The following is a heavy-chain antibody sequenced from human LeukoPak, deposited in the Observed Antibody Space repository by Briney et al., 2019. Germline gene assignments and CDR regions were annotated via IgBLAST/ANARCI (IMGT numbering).Heavy chain of an antibody. J-gene: IGHJ6*03. D-gene: IGHD3-10*01. CDR2: IYHSGST. CDR1: GGFISRYY. V-gene: IGHV4-38-2*02. Sequence: SEALSLTCTVCGGFISRYYWRWIRQPPGKGLEWIGSIYHSGSTYYIPPLKSRVTISVETSKTQFSLKLSSVTAADTAVYYCARMETVRGVIMRYYYYYMDVWGKGTTVTVSS. CDR3: ARMETVRGVIMRYYYYYMDV.